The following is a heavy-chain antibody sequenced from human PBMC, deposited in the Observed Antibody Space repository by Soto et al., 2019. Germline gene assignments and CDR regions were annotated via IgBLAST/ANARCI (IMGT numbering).Heavy chain of an antibody. J-gene: IGHJ4*02. CDR2: IYYSGST. D-gene: IGHD6-13*01. CDR3: ARALDYNSSWYEKLAFDY. Sequence: SETLSLTCTVSGGSISSYYWSWIRQPPGKGLEWIGYIYYSGSTNYNPSLKSRVTISVDTSKNQFSLKLSSVTAADTAVYYCARALDYNSSWYEKLAFDYWGQGTLVTVSS. CDR1: GGSISSYY. V-gene: IGHV4-59*01.